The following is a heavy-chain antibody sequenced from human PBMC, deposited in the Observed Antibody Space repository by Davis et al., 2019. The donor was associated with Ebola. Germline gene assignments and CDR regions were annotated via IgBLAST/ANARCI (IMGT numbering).Heavy chain of an antibody. J-gene: IGHJ4*02. D-gene: IGHD3-3*01. CDR2: ISSSGSTI. CDR1: GFTFSDYY. CDR3: ATDGIFLEWLLADY. V-gene: IGHV3-11*01. Sequence: PGGSLRLSCAASGFTFSDYYMSWIRQAPGKGLEWVSYISSSGSTIYYADSVKGRFTISRDNAKNSLYLQMNSLRAEDTAVYYCATDGIFLEWLLADYWGQGTLVTVSS.